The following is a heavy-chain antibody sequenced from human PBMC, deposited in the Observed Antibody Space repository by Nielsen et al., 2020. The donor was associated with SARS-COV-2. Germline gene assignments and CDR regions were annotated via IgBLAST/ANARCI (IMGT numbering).Heavy chain of an antibody. J-gene: IGHJ6*02. CDR2: IIPIFGTA. CDR1: GYTFTGYY. Sequence: SVKVSCKASGYTFTGYYMHWVRQAPGQGLEWMGGIIPIFGTANYAQKFQGRVTITADESTSTAYMELSSLRSEDTAVYYCARLDYGGNPGDYYYYGMDVWGQGTTVTVSS. D-gene: IGHD4-23*01. CDR3: ARLDYGGNPGDYYYYGMDV. V-gene: IGHV1-69*13.